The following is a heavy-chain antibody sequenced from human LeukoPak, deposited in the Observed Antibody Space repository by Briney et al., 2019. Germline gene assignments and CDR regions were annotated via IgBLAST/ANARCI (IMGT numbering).Heavy chain of an antibody. CDR2: IYWDDDK. J-gene: IGHJ4*02. V-gene: IGHV2-5*02. Sequence: ESGPTLVNATQTLTLTFIFAGVSTSTTEVGVGCVRHPPEQASEWLALIYWDDDKRFRASLKSRLTITKDTSKNQVVLTMTNVDPLDTGTYYCARIWFGELFPFDYWGQGTLVTVSS. D-gene: IGHD3-10*01. CDR1: GVSTSTTEVG. CDR3: ARIWFGELFPFDY.